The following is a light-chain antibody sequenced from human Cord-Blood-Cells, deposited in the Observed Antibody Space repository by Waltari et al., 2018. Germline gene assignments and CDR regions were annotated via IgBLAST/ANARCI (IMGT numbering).Light chain of an antibody. J-gene: IGLJ1*01. Sequence: QSALTQPASVSGSPGQSITISCTGTSSDVGGYNYVSWYQQHPGKAPNLMIYEVSNRPSGVSNRFSGSKSGNTASLTISGLQADDEADYYCSSYTSSSPYVFGTGTKVTVL. CDR2: EVS. CDR1: SSDVGGYNY. CDR3: SSYTSSSPYV. V-gene: IGLV2-14*01.